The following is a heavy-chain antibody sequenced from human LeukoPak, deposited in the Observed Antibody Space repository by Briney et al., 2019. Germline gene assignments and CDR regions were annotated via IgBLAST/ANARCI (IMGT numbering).Heavy chain of an antibody. J-gene: IGHJ4*02. V-gene: IGHV1-18*01. Sequence: ASVKVSCKASGYTFTGYGISWVRQAPGQGLEWMGWISAYNGNTNYAQKLQGRVTMTTDTSTSTAYMELRSLRSDDTAVYYCARVVDYVWGSYRHYYFDYWGQGTLVTVSS. CDR1: GYTFTGYG. CDR2: ISAYNGNT. D-gene: IGHD3-16*02. CDR3: ARVVDYVWGSYRHYYFDY.